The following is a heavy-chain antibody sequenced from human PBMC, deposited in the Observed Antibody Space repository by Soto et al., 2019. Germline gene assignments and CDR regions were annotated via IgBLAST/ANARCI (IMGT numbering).Heavy chain of an antibody. Sequence: SETLSLTCAVYVGSFSGYYWSWIRQPPGKGLEWIGEINHSGSTNYNPSLKSRVTISVDTSKNQFSLKLSSVTAADTAVYYCARGGGYYRNWFDPWGQGTLVTVSS. CDR3: ARGGGYYRNWFDP. CDR1: VGSFSGYY. D-gene: IGHD3-22*01. J-gene: IGHJ5*02. V-gene: IGHV4-34*01. CDR2: INHSGST.